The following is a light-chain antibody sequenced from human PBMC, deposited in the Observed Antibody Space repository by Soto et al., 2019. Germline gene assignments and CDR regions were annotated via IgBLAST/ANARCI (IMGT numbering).Light chain of an antibody. J-gene: IGKJ1*01. CDR2: DAS. V-gene: IGKV3-20*01. Sequence: EIVLTQSPGTLSLSPGERATLSCRASQSVSSTYLAWYQQKPGQAPRRLIYDASSRATGIPDRVSGGGSGTNFTLTISRLEPEDFAVYYCQQYGSSPLTFGQGTKVEIK. CDR1: QSVSSTY. CDR3: QQYGSSPLT.